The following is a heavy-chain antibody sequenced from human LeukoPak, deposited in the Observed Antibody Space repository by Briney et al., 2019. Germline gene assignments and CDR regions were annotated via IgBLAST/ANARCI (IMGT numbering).Heavy chain of an antibody. CDR2: IKQDGSEK. CDR1: GFTFSSYW. D-gene: IGHD5-24*01. Sequence: PGGSLRLSCAASGFTFSSYWMSWVRQAPGKGLEWVANIKQDGSEKYYVDSVKGRFTISRDNAKNSLYLQMNSLRAEDTAVYYCAKDFIYGRERWLQSVYYFDYWGQGTLVTVSS. J-gene: IGHJ4*02. V-gene: IGHV3-7*01. CDR3: AKDFIYGRERWLQSVYYFDY.